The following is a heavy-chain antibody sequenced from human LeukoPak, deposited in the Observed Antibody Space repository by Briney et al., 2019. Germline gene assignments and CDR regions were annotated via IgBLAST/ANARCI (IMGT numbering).Heavy chain of an antibody. D-gene: IGHD1-26*01. CDR1: GGSFSGYY. Sequence: PSETLSLTCAVYGGSFSGYYWSWIRQPPGKGLEWIGEINHSGSTNYNPSLKSRVTISVDTSKNQFSLKLSSVTAADTAVYYCARDWFMELVGTTAPSIYYFDYWGQGTLVTVSS. CDR2: INHSGST. CDR3: ARDWFMELVGTTAPSIYYFDY. J-gene: IGHJ4*02. V-gene: IGHV4-34*01.